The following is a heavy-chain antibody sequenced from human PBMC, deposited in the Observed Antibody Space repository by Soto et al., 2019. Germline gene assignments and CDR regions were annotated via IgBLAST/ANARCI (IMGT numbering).Heavy chain of an antibody. J-gene: IGHJ5*02. CDR2: INPNSGGT. V-gene: IGHV1-2*02. Sequence: ASVKVSCKASGYTFTGYYMHWVRQAPGQGLEWMGWINPNSGGTNYAQKFQGRVTMTRDTSISTAYMELSRLRSDDTAVYYCARDDAAAPSSWFDPWGQGTLVTV. CDR1: GYTFTGYY. D-gene: IGHD2-2*01. CDR3: ARDDAAAPSSWFDP.